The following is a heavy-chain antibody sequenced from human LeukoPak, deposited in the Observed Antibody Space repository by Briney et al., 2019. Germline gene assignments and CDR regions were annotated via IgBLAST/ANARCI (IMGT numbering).Heavy chain of an antibody. CDR1: GFTFSAYD. D-gene: IGHD6-13*01. V-gene: IGHV3-69-1*01. CDR2: ISSSSTI. CDR3: ARAVYSSSWYDYYYGMDV. Sequence: GGSLRLSCAASGFTFSAYDMNWVRQAPGKGLEWVSYISSSSTIYYADSVKGRFTISRDNAKNSLYLQMNSLRAEDTAVYYCARAVYSSSWYDYYYGMDVWGQGTTVTVSS. J-gene: IGHJ6*02.